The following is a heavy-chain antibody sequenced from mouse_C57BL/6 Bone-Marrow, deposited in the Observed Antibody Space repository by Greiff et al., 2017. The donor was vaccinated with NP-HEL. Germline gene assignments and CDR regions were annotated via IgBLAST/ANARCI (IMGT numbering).Heavy chain of an antibody. V-gene: IGHV5-6*01. CDR2: ISRGGSYT. J-gene: IGHJ3*01. Sequence: EVKLMESGGALVKPGGSLKLSCAASGFTFSSYGMSWVRPTPDKRLEWVATISRGGSYTYYPDSVKGRFTISIDNAKNTLYLQMSSLKSEDTAMYYCESPYDYDVAWFAYWGQGTLVTVSA. D-gene: IGHD2-4*01. CDR3: ESPYDYDVAWFAY. CDR1: GFTFSSYG.